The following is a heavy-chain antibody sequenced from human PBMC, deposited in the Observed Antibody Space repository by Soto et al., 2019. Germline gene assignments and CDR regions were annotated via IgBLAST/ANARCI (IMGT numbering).Heavy chain of an antibody. Sequence: GGSLRLSCAASGFTFSSYAMSWVRQAPGKGLEWVSAISGSGGSTYYADSVKVRFTISRDNSKNTLYLQMNSLRAEDTVVYYCAKDVESRGSSSFDYWGQGSLVTGSS. CDR2: ISGSGGST. J-gene: IGHJ4*02. CDR3: AKDVESRGSSSFDY. V-gene: IGHV3-23*01. D-gene: IGHD6-6*01. CDR1: GFTFSSYA.